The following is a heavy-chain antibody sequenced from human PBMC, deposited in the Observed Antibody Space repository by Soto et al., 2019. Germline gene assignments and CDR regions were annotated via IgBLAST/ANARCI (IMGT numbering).Heavy chain of an antibody. CDR2: TRNRANGFTT. CDR1: GFTFSDYY. CDR3: TRSSGTYRYFDL. D-gene: IGHD1-26*01. V-gene: IGHV3-72*01. J-gene: IGHJ2*01. Sequence: HPGGSLRLSCASSGFTFSDYYMDWVRQAPGKGLEWVARTRNRANGFTTEYAASVKGRFTVSRDNSQNSLYLQMNSLKTEDTAVYYCTRSSGTYRYFDLWGRGTLVTVSS.